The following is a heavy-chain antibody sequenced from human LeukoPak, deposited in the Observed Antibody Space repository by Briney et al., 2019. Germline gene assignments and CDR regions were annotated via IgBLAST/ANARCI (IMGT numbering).Heavy chain of an antibody. Sequence: PGESLKFSCVASVFNFSNYAMHWVRQAPGKGLEWVAVISYDGSEKYYAESVKGRFTISRDNSKNTLSLQMSSLKAEDTAVFYCARSGSSGWVYYYYNYMDVWGKGTTVTVSS. V-gene: IGHV3-30*04. D-gene: IGHD6-19*01. CDR1: VFNFSNYA. CDR3: ARSGSSGWVYYYYNYMDV. J-gene: IGHJ6*03. CDR2: ISYDGSEK.